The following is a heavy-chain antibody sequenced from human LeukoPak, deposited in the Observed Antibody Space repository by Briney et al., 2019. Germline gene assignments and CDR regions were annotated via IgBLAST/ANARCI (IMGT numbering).Heavy chain of an antibody. J-gene: IGHJ6*02. CDR2: ICPFNGNT. D-gene: IGHD2-2*01. CDR3: VRDLDIVVIRAALRHYGMDV. CDR1: GYSFTSYG. Sequence: ASVKVSCKASGYSFTSYGISWVRQAPGQGLEWRGGICPFNGNTNYVQKFQGRVTMTTETSTRTTYMELSSLRSDDTAVYYCVRDLDIVVIRAALRHYGMDVWGQGTTVTVSS. V-gene: IGHV1-18*01.